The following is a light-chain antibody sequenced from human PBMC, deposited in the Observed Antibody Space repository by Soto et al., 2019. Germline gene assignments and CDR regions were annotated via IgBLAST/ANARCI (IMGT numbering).Light chain of an antibody. Sequence: ENVLTQSPDALALSPGERATLSCWASQSVTSNYLAWYQQKPGQAPRLLIYGASSRATGIPDRFSGSGSGTVFTLTITRLEPEDFAVYFCQQYAATPPTFGGGTKVDIK. V-gene: IGKV3-20*01. J-gene: IGKJ4*01. CDR1: QSVTSNY. CDR3: QQYAATPPT. CDR2: GAS.